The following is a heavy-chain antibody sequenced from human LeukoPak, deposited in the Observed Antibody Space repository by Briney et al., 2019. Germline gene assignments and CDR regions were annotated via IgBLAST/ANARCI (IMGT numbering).Heavy chain of an antibody. CDR1: GGSFSGYY. Sequence: SETLSLTCAVYGGSFSGYYWSWIRQPAGKGLEWIGRIYTSGSTNYNPSLKSRVTMSVDTSKNQFSLKLSSVTAADTAVYYCARDSSGTSDYWGQGTLVTVSS. V-gene: IGHV4-4*07. CDR2: IYTSGST. J-gene: IGHJ4*02. D-gene: IGHD6-19*01. CDR3: ARDSSGTSDY.